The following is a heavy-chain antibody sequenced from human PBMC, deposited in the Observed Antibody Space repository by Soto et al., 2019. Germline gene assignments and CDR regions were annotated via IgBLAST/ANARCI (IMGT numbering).Heavy chain of an antibody. J-gene: IGHJ4*02. CDR2: ISGSGGST. CDR3: AKVRAAAWYFDY. V-gene: IGHV3-23*01. D-gene: IGHD6-13*01. Sequence: GGSLRLSCAASVFTFSSYAMSWVRQAPGKGLEWVSAISGSGGSTYYADSVKGRFTISRDNSKNTLYLQMNSLRAEDTAVYYCAKVRAAAWYFDYWGQGTLVTVSS. CDR1: VFTFSSYA.